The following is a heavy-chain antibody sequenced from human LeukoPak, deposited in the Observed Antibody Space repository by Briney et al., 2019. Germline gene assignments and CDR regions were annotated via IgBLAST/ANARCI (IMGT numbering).Heavy chain of an antibody. CDR2: INHSGST. CDR3: ARGPIYYYDSSGYDS. V-gene: IGHV4-34*01. Sequence: SETLSLTCAVYGGSFSGYYWSWIRQPPGKGLEWIGEINHSGSTNYNPSLKSRVTISVDTSKNQFSLKLSSVTAADTAVYYCARGPIYYYDSSGYDSWGQGTLVTASS. CDR1: GGSFSGYY. D-gene: IGHD3-22*01. J-gene: IGHJ5*01.